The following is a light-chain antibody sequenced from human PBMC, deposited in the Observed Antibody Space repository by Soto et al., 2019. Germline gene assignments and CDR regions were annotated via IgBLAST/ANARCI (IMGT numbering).Light chain of an antibody. CDR2: GAS. CDR1: QSINTS. J-gene: IGKJ5*01. CDR3: QQTYSPPSIT. Sequence: IQMTQSPSSLSASVGDRVTITCRASQSINTSLNWYKQHPGKAPKVLLYGASNLQGGGPSLFSCSGSGSEFTLTITSLQPEEFAIYYFQQTYSPPSITVGQATRLDIK. V-gene: IGKV1-39*01.